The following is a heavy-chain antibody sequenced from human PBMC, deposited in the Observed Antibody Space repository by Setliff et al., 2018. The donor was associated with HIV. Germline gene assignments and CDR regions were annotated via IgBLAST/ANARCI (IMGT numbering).Heavy chain of an antibody. Sequence: SETLSLTCAVYGGSFSGHYWSWIRQPPGKGLEWIGYISYSGNTKYNPSLKSRVIISVDTSENQFSLNLNSVTAADTAVYYCSRYYYDSSGYINWFDPWGQGTVVTVSS. D-gene: IGHD3-22*01. CDR1: GGSFSGHY. CDR3: SRYYYDSSGYINWFDP. V-gene: IGHV4-34*11. J-gene: IGHJ5*02. CDR2: ISYSGNT.